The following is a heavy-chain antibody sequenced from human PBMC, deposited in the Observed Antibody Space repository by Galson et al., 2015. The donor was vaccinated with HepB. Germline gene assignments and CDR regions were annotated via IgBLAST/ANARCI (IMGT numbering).Heavy chain of an antibody. V-gene: IGHV3-9*01. D-gene: IGHD4-17*01. CDR1: GFTFDDYA. CDR2: ISWNSGSI. CDR3: AKGMTTVTTKAFDI. J-gene: IGHJ3*02. Sequence: SLRLSCAASGFTFDDYAMHWVRQAPGKGLEWVSGISWNSGSIGYADSVKGRFTISRDNAKNSLYLQMNSLRAEDTALYYCAKGMTTVTTKAFDIWGQGTMVTVSS.